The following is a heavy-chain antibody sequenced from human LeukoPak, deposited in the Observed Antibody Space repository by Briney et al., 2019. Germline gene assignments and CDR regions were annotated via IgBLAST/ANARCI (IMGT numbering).Heavy chain of an antibody. V-gene: IGHV4-34*01. Sequence: PSETLSLTCAVYGGSFSGYYWSWIRQPPGKRLEWIGEINHSGSTNYNPSLKSRVTISVDTSKNQFSLKLSSVTAADTAVYYCARSAYYDILTGYSRYFGYWGQGTLVTVSS. CDR2: INHSGST. D-gene: IGHD3-9*01. CDR3: ARSAYYDILTGYSRYFGY. CDR1: GGSFSGYY. J-gene: IGHJ4*02.